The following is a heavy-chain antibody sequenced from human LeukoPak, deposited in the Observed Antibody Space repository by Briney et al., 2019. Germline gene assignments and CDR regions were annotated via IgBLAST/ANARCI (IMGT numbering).Heavy chain of an antibody. J-gene: IGHJ4*02. CDR1: GFSFSSYA. CDR3: AKDPSVDSGRFDY. CDR2: INWTGGRT. Sequence: PGGSLRLSCAASGFSFSSYAMSWVRQAPGKGLEWLSTINWTGGRTYYADSVKGRFTISRDNSKDTLSLQMNSLRAEDTAVYYCAKDPSVDSGRFDYWGQGTLVTVSS. V-gene: IGHV3-23*01.